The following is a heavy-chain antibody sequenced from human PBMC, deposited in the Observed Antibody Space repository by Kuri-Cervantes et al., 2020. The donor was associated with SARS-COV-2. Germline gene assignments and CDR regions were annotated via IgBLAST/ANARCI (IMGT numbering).Heavy chain of an antibody. J-gene: IGHJ1*01. V-gene: IGHV4-34*01. CDR1: GGSFSGYY. D-gene: IGHD3-22*01. Sequence: SETLSLTCAVYGGSFSGYYWSWIRQPPGKGLEWIGEINHSGSTNYNPSLKSRVTISVDTSKNQFSLKLRSVTAADTAVYYCARGGPPYYYDSSGYRAYFQHWGQGALVTVSS. CDR2: INHSGST. CDR3: ARGGPPYYYDSSGYRAYFQH.